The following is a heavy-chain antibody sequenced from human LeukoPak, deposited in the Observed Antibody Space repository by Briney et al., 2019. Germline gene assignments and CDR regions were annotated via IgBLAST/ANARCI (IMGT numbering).Heavy chain of an antibody. Sequence: PGGSLRLSCAASGFTFSSYSMNWVRQAPGKGLEWVSSISSSSSYIYYADSVKGRFTISRDNAKNSLYLQMNSLRAEDTAVYYCARAYGTPANWFDPWGQGTPVTVSS. CDR2: ISSSSSYI. CDR3: ARAYGTPANWFDP. CDR1: GFTFSSYS. J-gene: IGHJ5*02. D-gene: IGHD3-10*01. V-gene: IGHV3-21*01.